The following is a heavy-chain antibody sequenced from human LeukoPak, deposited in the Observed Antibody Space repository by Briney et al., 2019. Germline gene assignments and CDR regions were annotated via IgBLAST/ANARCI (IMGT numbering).Heavy chain of an antibody. Sequence: GESLKISCKGSGYSFTSYWIGWVRQMPGKGLEWMGIIYPGDSDTRYSPSFQGQVTISADKSISTAYLQWSSLKASDTAMYYCARGVWATTTGPNDAFDIWGQGTMATVSS. CDR1: GYSFTSYW. CDR2: IYPGDSDT. CDR3: ARGVWATTTGPNDAFDI. J-gene: IGHJ3*02. V-gene: IGHV5-51*01. D-gene: IGHD4-17*01.